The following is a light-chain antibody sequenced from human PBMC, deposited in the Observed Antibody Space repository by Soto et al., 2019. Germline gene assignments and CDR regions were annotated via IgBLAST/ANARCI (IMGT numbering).Light chain of an antibody. CDR2: WAS. J-gene: IGKJ2*01. CDR1: QSVLYSSKNKNY. CDR3: HQYHSTPYT. Sequence: DIVLTQSPESLAVSLGERATINCKSSQSVLYSSKNKNYLAWYQQKPGQPPNLLIYWASTRESGVPDRFSGSGSGTDFTLTISSLQAEDVAVYYCHQYHSTPYTFGQGTKLEIK. V-gene: IGKV4-1*01.